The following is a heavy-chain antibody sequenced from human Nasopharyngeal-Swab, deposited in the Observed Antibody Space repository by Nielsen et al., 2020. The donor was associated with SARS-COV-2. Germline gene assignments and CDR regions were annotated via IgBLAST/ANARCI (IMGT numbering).Heavy chain of an antibody. CDR3: ATKKSGRDYGGNSLFDAFNI. J-gene: IGHJ3*02. V-gene: IGHV3-30*03. D-gene: IGHD4-23*01. Sequence: GGSLRLSCAASGFTFSSYGMHWVRQAPGKGLEWVAVISYDGSNKYYADSVKGRFTISRDNSKNTLYLQMNSLRAEDTAVYYCATKKSGRDYGGNSLFDAFNIWGQGTMVTVSS. CDR1: GFTFSSYG. CDR2: ISYDGSNK.